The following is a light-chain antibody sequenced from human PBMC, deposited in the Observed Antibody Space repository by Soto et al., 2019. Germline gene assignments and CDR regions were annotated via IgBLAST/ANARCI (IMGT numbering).Light chain of an antibody. CDR3: QQFNSYPIT. Sequence: DIPLTQYPSFLSASVGERVPITCRASQDISYYLAWYQQKPGKAPKLLIYTASTLQSVVPSRFSGSGSGTEFTLTISSLKPEDFSTYYCQQFNSYPITFGQGTRVEIK. J-gene: IGKJ5*01. CDR1: QDISYY. CDR2: TAS. V-gene: IGKV1-9*01.